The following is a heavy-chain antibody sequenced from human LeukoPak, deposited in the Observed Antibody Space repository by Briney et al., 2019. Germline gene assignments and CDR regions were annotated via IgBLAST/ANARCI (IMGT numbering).Heavy chain of an antibody. J-gene: IGHJ4*02. V-gene: IGHV4-34*01. D-gene: IGHD3-16*02. Sequence: SETLSLTCAVYGGSFSGYYWGWIRQPPGKGLEWIGEINHSGSTNYNPSLKSRVTISVDTSKNQFSLKLSSVTAADTAVYYCARNGVIVNFDYWGQGTLVTVSS. CDR1: GGSFSGYY. CDR2: INHSGST. CDR3: ARNGVIVNFDY.